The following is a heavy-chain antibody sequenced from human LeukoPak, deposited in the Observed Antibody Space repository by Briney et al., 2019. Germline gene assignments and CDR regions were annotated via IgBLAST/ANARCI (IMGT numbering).Heavy chain of an antibody. CDR3: AKDRDPEYYYDSSGYGPNFDY. CDR2: ISWNSGSI. D-gene: IGHD3-22*01. V-gene: IGHV3-9*01. Sequence: GGSLRLSCAASGFTFDDYAMHWVRQAPGKGLEWVSGISWNSGSIGYADSAKGRFTISRDNSKNTLYLQMNSLRAEDTAVYYCAKDRDPEYYYDSSGYGPNFDYWGQGTLVTVSS. J-gene: IGHJ4*02. CDR1: GFTFDDYA.